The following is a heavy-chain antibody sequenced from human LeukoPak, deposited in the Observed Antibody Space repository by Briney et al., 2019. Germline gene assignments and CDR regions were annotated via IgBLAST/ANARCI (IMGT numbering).Heavy chain of an antibody. CDR2: IWYDGSNK. Sequence: GGSLRLSCAASGFTFDDYGMSWVRQAPGKGLEWVAVIWYDGSNKYYADSVKGRFTISRDNSKNTLYLQMNSLRAEDTAVYYCARAREYSSSWYRFDYWGQGTLVTVSS. J-gene: IGHJ4*02. CDR1: GFTFDDYG. V-gene: IGHV3-33*08. CDR3: ARAREYSSSWYRFDY. D-gene: IGHD6-13*01.